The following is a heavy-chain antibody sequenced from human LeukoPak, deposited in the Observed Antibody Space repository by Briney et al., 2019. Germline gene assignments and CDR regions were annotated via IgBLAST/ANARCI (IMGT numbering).Heavy chain of an antibody. CDR2: ISGSGGST. V-gene: IGHV3-23*01. CDR1: GFTFSSYA. Sequence: QSGGSLRLSCAASGFTFSSYAMSWVRQAPGKGLEWVSAISGSGGSTYYADSVKGRFTISRDNSKNTLYLQMNSLRAEDKAVYYCAKQGGRYSGYDFRCDSWGQGTLITVSS. CDR3: AKQGGRYSGYDFRCDS. J-gene: IGHJ4*02. D-gene: IGHD5-12*01.